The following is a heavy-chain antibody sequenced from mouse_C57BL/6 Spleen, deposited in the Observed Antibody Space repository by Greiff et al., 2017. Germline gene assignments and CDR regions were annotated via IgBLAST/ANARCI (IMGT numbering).Heavy chain of an antibody. CDR1: GYAFSSSW. D-gene: IGHD1-1*01. V-gene: IGHV1-82*01. CDR2: IYPGDGDT. J-gene: IGHJ2*01. CDR3: AREGSSYPDY. Sequence: QVQPQQSGPELVKPGASVKISCKASGYAFSSSWMNWVKQRPGKGLEWIGRIYPGDGDTNYNGKFKGKATLTADKSSSTAYMQLSSLTSEDSAVYFCAREGSSYPDYWGQGTTLTVSS.